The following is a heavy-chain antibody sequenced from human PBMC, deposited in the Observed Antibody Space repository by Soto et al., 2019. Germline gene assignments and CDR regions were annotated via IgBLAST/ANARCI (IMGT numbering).Heavy chain of an antibody. CDR2: IYYSGST. CDR1: GGSISSYY. CDR3: ARQDRGSSSTLFDY. D-gene: IGHD6-6*01. Sequence: SETLSLTCTVSGGSISSYYWSWIRQPPGKGLEWIGYIYYSGSTNYNPSLKSRVTISVDTSKNQFSLKLSSVTAADTAVNYCARQDRGSSSTLFDYWGQGTMGTVS. V-gene: IGHV4-59*01. J-gene: IGHJ4*02.